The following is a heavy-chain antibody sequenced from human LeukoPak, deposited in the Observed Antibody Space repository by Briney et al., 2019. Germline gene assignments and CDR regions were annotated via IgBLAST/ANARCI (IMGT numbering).Heavy chain of an antibody. CDR2: INPSGGST. V-gene: IGHV1-46*01. D-gene: IGHD3-3*01. Sequence: ASVKVSCKASGYTFTSYYMHLVRQAPGHGLEWMGIINPSGGSTSYAQKFQGRVTMTRDTSTSTVYMELSSLRSEDTAVYYCARALRGPYYEFWSGQRHYYYYGMDVWGQGTTVTVS. CDR3: ARALRGPYYEFWSGQRHYYYYGMDV. J-gene: IGHJ6*02. CDR1: GYTFTSYY.